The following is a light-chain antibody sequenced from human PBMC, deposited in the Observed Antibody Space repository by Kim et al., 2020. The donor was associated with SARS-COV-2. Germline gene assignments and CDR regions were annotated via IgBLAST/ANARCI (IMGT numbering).Light chain of an antibody. Sequence: APAQTARITCEGNNIGSQSVHWYQQKPGQAPVLVMYYTTDRPSGIPERFAGSTSGNTASLTISRLEAGDEADYYCQVWDSDSDHYVFGPGTKVTVL. CDR1: NIGSQS. V-gene: IGLV3-21*04. CDR2: YTT. CDR3: QVWDSDSDHYV. J-gene: IGLJ1*01.